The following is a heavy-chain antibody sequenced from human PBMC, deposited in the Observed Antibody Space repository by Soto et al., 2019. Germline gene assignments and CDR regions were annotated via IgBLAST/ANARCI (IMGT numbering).Heavy chain of an antibody. D-gene: IGHD3-10*01. Sequence: SETLSLTCTVSGGSISSYYWSWIRQPAGKGLEWIGRIYTSGSTNYNPSLKSRVTMSVDTSKNQFSLKLSSVTAADTAVYYCAREGYGSGSYYSPVWFDPWGQGTLVTVSS. CDR1: GGSISSYY. CDR3: AREGYGSGSYYSPVWFDP. CDR2: IYTSGST. V-gene: IGHV4-4*07. J-gene: IGHJ5*02.